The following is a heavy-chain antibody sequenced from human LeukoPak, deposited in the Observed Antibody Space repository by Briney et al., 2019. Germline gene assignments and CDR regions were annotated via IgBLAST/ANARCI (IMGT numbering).Heavy chain of an antibody. D-gene: IGHD2-2*02. J-gene: IGHJ5*02. V-gene: IGHV4-38-2*01. CDR2: IYHSGST. CDR3: ARQTAEDCSSTSCYIRNWFDP. CDR1: GYSISSGYY. Sequence: KPSETLSLTCAVSGYSISSGYYWGWIRQPPGKGLEWIGSIYHSGSTYYNPSLKSRVTVSVDTSKNQFSLKLSSVTAADTAVYYCARQTAEDCSSTSCYIRNWFDPWGREPWSPSPQ.